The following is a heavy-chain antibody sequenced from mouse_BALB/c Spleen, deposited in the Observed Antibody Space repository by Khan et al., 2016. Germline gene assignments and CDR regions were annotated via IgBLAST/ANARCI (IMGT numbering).Heavy chain of an antibody. CDR1: GYTFTSYT. J-gene: IGHJ4*01. CDR2: INPSSGYT. Sequence: VELEESGAELARPGASVKMSCKASGYTFTSYTMHWVKQRPGQGLEWIGYINPSSGYTNYNQKFKDKATLTADKSSSTAYMRLSSLTSEDSAVYYCARSGVRPYYYAMDYWGQGTSGTVSS. V-gene: IGHV1-4*01. D-gene: IGHD2-14*01. CDR3: ARSGVRPYYYAMDY.